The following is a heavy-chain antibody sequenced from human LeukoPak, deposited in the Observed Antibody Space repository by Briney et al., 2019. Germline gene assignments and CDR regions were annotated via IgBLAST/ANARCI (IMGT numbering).Heavy chain of an antibody. CDR3: ARGRYYDSSGFSDFDY. J-gene: IGHJ4*02. D-gene: IGHD3-22*01. V-gene: IGHV4-30-4*01. Sequence: PSETLSLTCTVSGGSISSGDSYWSWIRQPPGKGLEWIGYIYYSGSTYYNPSLKSRVTISVDTSKNQFSLKLSSVTAADTAVYYCARGRYYDSSGFSDFDYWGQGTLVTVSS. CDR1: GGSISSGDSY. CDR2: IYYSGST.